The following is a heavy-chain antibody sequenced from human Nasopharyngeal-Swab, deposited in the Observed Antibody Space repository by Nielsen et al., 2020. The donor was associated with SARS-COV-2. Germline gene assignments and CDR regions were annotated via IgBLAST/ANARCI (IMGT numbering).Heavy chain of an antibody. V-gene: IGHV2-70*11. CDR3: ARIVAVAGTRGYYYYGMDV. Sequence: SGPTLLQPTQTLTLTCTFSGFSLSTSGMCVSWIRQPPGKALEWLARIDWDDDKYYSTSLKTRLTISKDTSKNQVVLTMTNMDPVDTATYYCARIVAVAGTRGYYYYGMDVWGQGTTVTVSS. CDR2: IDWDDDK. D-gene: IGHD6-19*01. CDR1: GFSLSTSGMC. J-gene: IGHJ6*02.